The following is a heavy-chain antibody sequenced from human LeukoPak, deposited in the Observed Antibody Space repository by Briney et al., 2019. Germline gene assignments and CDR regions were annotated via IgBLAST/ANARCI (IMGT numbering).Heavy chain of an antibody. J-gene: IGHJ4*02. CDR3: ARGDSSGWYYFDY. CDR2: IIPIFATA. D-gene: IGHD6-19*01. Sequence: GSIIPIFATANYPHKFQGRVTITPDESTSTAYMELSSLRSEDTAVYYCARGDSSGWYYFDYWGQGTLVTVSS. V-gene: IGHV1-69*15.